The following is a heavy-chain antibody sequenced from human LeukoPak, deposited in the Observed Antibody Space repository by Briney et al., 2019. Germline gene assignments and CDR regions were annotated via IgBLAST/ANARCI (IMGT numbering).Heavy chain of an antibody. J-gene: IGHJ4*02. Sequence: PGGSLRLSCAASGFTVSSNYMSWVRQAPGKGLEWVSVIYSGGSTYYADSVKGRFTISRDNSKNTLYLQMNSLRAEDTAVYYCAKDGWQWLVPAHDYWGQGTLVTVSS. D-gene: IGHD6-19*01. CDR1: GFTVSSNY. CDR2: IYSGGST. CDR3: AKDGWQWLVPAHDY. V-gene: IGHV3-66*01.